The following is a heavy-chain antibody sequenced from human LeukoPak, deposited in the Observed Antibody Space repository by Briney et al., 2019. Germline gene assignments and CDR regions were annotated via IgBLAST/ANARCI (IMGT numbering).Heavy chain of an antibody. D-gene: IGHD3-10*01. CDR2: ISGSGGST. Sequence: GGSLRLSCAASGFTFSSYAMSWVRQAPGKGLEWVSAISGSGGSTSYADSVKGRFTISRDNSKNTLYLQMNSLRAEDTAVYYCAKRITMVRGVTCCFDYWGQGTLVTVSS. J-gene: IGHJ4*02. CDR3: AKRITMVRGVTCCFDY. CDR1: GFTFSSYA. V-gene: IGHV3-23*01.